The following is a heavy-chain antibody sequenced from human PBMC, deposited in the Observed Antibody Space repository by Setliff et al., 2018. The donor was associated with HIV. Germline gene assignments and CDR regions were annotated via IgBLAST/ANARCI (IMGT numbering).Heavy chain of an antibody. V-gene: IGHV3-30*18. D-gene: IGHD2-8*02. Sequence: PGGSLRLSCRGFRTTFSGYGLNWVRQAPGKGLEWVAVISFDGSSKYYADSVKGRFTISRDKSKNTLYLQMISLRADDTAVYYCAKSLLVAGNDYWGQGTLVTVSS. CDR2: ISFDGSSK. J-gene: IGHJ4*02. CDR3: AKSLLVAGNDY. CDR1: RTTFSGYG.